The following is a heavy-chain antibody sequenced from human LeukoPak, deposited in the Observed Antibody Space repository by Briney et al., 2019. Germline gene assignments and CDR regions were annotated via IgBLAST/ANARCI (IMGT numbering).Heavy chain of an antibody. J-gene: IGHJ4*02. CDR3: ARRAVAGSYYFDY. CDR1: GFTFSSYAM. Sequence: LRLSCAASGFTFSSYAMTWIRQPPGKGLEWIGYISYSGSTYYNPSLESRVTMSVDTSKNQFSLKLSSVTAVDTAVYYCARRAVAGSYYFDYWGQGTLVTVSS. CDR2: ISYSGST. V-gene: IGHV4-28*01. D-gene: IGHD6-19*01.